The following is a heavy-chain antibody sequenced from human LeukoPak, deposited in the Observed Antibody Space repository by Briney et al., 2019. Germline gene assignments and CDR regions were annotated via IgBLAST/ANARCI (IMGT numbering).Heavy chain of an antibody. D-gene: IGHD2-15*01. Sequence: SETLSLTCTVSGGSISNGGYYWSWIRQHPGKGLEWIGYIYYSGSTYYNPSLKSRVTISVDTSKNQFSLKLGSVTAADTAVYYCARQLLGPPYCSGGSCYEFDYWGQGTLVTVSS. V-gene: IGHV4-31*03. CDR3: ARQLLGPPYCSGGSCYEFDY. J-gene: IGHJ4*02. CDR1: GGSISNGGYY. CDR2: IYYSGST.